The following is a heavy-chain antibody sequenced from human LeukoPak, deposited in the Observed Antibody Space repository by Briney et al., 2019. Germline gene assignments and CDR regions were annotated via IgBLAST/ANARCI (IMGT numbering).Heavy chain of an antibody. V-gene: IGHV3-30*18. CDR3: AKHGRSYDSSGYYPDY. J-gene: IGHJ4*02. D-gene: IGHD3-22*01. Sequence: GKSLRLSCAASGFSFSSYGIHWVRQAPGKGLEWVALISYDGGNKYYADSVKGRFTISRDNSKSTLFLQMNSPRAEDTAVYYCAKHGRSYDSSGYYPDYWGQGTLVTVSS. CDR2: ISYDGGNK. CDR1: GFSFSSYG.